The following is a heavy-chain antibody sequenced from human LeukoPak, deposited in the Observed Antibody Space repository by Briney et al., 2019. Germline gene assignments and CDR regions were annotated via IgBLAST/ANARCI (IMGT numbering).Heavy chain of an antibody. V-gene: IGHV1-69*13. D-gene: IGHD2-2*01. J-gene: IGHJ4*02. CDR1: GGTFSSYA. CDR3: AMVLRYCSSTSRYGYYFDY. CDR2: IIPIFGTA. Sequence: SVKVSCKASGGTFSSYAISWVRQAPGQGLEWMGGIIPIFGTANYAQKFQGRVTITADESTSTAYMELSSLRSEDTAVYYCAMVLRYCSSTSRYGYYFDYWGQGTLVTVSS.